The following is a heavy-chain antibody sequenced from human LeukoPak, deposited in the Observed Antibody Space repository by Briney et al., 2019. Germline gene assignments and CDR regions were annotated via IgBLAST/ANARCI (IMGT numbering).Heavy chain of an antibody. CDR3: AKGIRDWNYVFDWFDP. CDR1: VFTMSTYI. D-gene: IGHD1-7*01. V-gene: IGHV3-21*01. J-gene: IGHJ5*02. Sequence: GGSLRHSYTGAVFTMSTYIMNWVSQAPGKGLEWVSSITSSSSYMNYADSVKGRFTISRDNAKNSLYLQVNSLRAEDTAVYYCAKGIRDWNYVFDWFDPWGQGTLVTVSS. CDR2: ITSSSSYM.